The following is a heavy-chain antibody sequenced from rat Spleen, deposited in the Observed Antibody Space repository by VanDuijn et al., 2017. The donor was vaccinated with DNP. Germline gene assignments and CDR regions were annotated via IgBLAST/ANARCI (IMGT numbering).Heavy chain of an antibody. Sequence: EVQLVESGGGLVQPGRSLKLSCAASGFTFSDYYLAWVRQAPTKGLEWVASISASGGSTSYRDSVKGRFTISRDNAKSTLYLQMDSLRSEDTATYYCARHRAIAAIWDYWGQGVMVTVS. D-gene: IGHD1-2*01. CDR2: ISASGGST. CDR3: ARHRAIAAIWDY. J-gene: IGHJ2*01. V-gene: IGHV5-25*01. CDR1: GFTFSDYY.